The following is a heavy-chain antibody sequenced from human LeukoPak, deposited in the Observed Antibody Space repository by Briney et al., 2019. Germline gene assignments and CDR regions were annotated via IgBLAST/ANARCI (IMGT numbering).Heavy chain of an antibody. CDR2: IGTAGDT. D-gene: IGHD6-13*01. CDR1: GFTFSNYD. J-gene: IGHJ4*02. Sequence: GETLRLSCAASGFTFSNYDMHWVRQAAGKGLEWVSSIGTAGDTYYPASVKGRFTISRENAKNSLYLQMNSLSAGDTAVYYCASSPAYSSSWYAIDNWGQGTLVTVSS. CDR3: ASSPAYSSSWYAIDN. V-gene: IGHV3-13*01.